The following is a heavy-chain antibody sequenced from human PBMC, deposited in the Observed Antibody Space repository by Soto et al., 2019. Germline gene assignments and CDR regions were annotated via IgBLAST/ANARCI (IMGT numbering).Heavy chain of an antibody. D-gene: IGHD3-10*01. CDR2: INHSGST. J-gene: IGHJ4*02. CDR1: GGSFSGYY. Sequence: PSETLSLTCAVYGGSFSGYYWSWIRQPPGKGLEWIGEINHSGSTNYNPSIKSRITISVDTSKNQFSLKLSSVTAEDTAVYYCAXSXXXSYXSFXYWGQGTXXXXXS. V-gene: IGHV4-34*01. CDR3: AXSXXXSYXSFXY.